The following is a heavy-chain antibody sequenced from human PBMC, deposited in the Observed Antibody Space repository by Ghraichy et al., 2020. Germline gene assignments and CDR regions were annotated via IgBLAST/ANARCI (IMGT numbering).Heavy chain of an antibody. V-gene: IGHV3-66*01. D-gene: IGHD3-16*01. Sequence: GGSLRLSCAASGFTVSSNYMSWVRQAPGEGLEWVSVINSGGSTYYGDSVKGRFSISRDKSKNMLYLQMNSLRAEDTAVYYCARVQSMRLGGPGAFDIWGQGTMVTVSS. CDR2: INSGGST. CDR1: GFTVSSNY. J-gene: IGHJ3*02. CDR3: ARVQSMRLGGPGAFDI.